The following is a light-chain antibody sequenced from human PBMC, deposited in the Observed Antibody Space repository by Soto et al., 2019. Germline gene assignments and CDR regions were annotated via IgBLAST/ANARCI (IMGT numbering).Light chain of an antibody. V-gene: IGKV3-11*01. CDR1: QSINTY. Sequence: EIVLTQSPATLSLSPGERATLSCSASQSINTYLAWYQQKPGQAPRLLIYDTSTRATGIPARFSGSGSGTDFTLTISSLEPEDFAVYYCQQRSKWPPLTFGGGTTVEIK. J-gene: IGKJ4*01. CDR2: DTS. CDR3: QQRSKWPPLT.